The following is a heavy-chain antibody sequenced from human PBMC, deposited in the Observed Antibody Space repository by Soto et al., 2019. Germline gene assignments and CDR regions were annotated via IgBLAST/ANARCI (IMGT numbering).Heavy chain of an antibody. Sequence: QVQLVESGGGLVKPGGSLRLSCAASEFTFSDYYMNWIRQAPGKGLEWISYISVGGSTIYYADSVKGRFTISRDDAKNSLFLQMNSLRAEDTAVYYCARRSPSYGDDVFDYWGQGTLVTVSS. CDR3: ARRSPSYGDDVFDY. CDR1: EFTFSDYY. CDR2: ISVGGSTI. D-gene: IGHD4-17*01. J-gene: IGHJ4*02. V-gene: IGHV3-11*01.